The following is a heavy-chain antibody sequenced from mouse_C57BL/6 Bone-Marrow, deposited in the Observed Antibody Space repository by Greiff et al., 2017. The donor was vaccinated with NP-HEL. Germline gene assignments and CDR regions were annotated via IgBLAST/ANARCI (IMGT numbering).Heavy chain of an antibody. CDR1: GYTFTSYT. CDR2: INPSSGYT. CDR3: ARSIYYDYDDVSWFAY. D-gene: IGHD2-4*01. J-gene: IGHJ3*01. Sequence: VQLQQSGAELARPGASVKMSCKASGYTFTSYTMHWVKQRPGQGLEWIGYINPSSGYTKYNQKFKYKATLTADKSSSTAYMQLSSLTSEDSAVYYCARSIYYDYDDVSWFAYWGQGTLVTVSA. V-gene: IGHV1-4*01.